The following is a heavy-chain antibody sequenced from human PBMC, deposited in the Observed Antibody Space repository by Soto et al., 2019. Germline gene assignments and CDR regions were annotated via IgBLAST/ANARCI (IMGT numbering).Heavy chain of an antibody. V-gene: IGHV4-31*03. CDR1: GASIGRGGYY. CDR3: SKDQGGDLGF. J-gene: IGHJ4*02. D-gene: IGHD2-21*01. Sequence: QVQLQESGPGLMKPSQTLSLTCTVSGASIGRGGYYWTWIRQHPGKALEWMGHIHFSGETNYNPSLMGRPANAKDPSTEQFSLNLGAGTAADTGMYYCSKDQGGDLGFRGQGTLVTVSS. CDR2: IHFSGET.